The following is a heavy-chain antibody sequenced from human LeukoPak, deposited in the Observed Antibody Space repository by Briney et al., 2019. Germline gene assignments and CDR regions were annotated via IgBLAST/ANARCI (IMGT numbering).Heavy chain of an antibody. J-gene: IGHJ4*02. V-gene: IGHV3-23*01. CDR2: ISGSGGST. CDR1: GFTFSSYA. Sequence: GGSLRLSCAASGFTFSSYAVSWVRQAPGKVLEWVSAISGSGGSTYYADSVKGRFTISRDNSKNSLYLQMNSLRAEDTAVYYCARDLYRIVVVPHYFDYWGQGTLVTVSS. CDR3: ARDLYRIVVVPHYFDY. D-gene: IGHD3-22*01.